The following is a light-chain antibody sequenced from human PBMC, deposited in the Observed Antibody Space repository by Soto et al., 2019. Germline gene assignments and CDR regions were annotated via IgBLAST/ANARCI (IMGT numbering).Light chain of an antibody. CDR1: QSVNSRY. J-gene: IGKJ2*01. CDR2: GAS. CDR3: QQYDSSPPMYT. V-gene: IGKV3-20*01. Sequence: EIVLTQSPGTLSLSPGERATLSCRASQSVNSRYVAWYQQKPGQAPRLLIYGASSMATGIPDRFSGSGSGTDFTLTISRLEPEDFAVYYCQQYDSSPPMYTFGQGTKLEIK.